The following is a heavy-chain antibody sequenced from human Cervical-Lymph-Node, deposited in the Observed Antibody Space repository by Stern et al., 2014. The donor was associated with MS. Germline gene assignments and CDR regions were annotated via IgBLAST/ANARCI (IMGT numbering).Heavy chain of an antibody. Sequence: QVQLVQSGAEVKKPGASMTISCKTSGYNFIDHAIHWVRQAPGQRLEWMGWINGGPGTTKYAKNFQGRVSFTRDKAASAAYMDLSSLSPDDTAVYYCARQPDYSDFLDFWGQGTLVTVSS. J-gene: IGHJ4*02. CDR3: ARQPDYSDFLDF. D-gene: IGHD4-11*01. V-gene: IGHV1-3*01. CDR2: INGGPGTT. CDR1: GYNFIDHA.